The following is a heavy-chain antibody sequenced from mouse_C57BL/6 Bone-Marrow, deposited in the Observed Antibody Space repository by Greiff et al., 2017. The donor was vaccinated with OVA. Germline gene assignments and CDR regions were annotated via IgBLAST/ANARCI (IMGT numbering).Heavy chain of an antibody. CDR2: ISDGGSYT. J-gene: IGHJ1*03. V-gene: IGHV5-4*03. CDR1: GFTFSSYA. CDR3: ARGEGLITTVVVGGYFDV. D-gene: IGHD1-1*01. Sequence: EVMLVESGGGLVKPGGSLKLSCAASGFTFSSYAMSWVRQTPEKRLEWVATISDGGSYTYYPDNVKGRFTISRDNAKNNLYLQMSHLKSEDTAMYYCARGEGLITTVVVGGYFDVWGTGTTVTVSS.